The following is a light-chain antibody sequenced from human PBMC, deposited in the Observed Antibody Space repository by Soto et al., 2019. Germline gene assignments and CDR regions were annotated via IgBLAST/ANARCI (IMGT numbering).Light chain of an antibody. CDR1: QTISSW. Sequence: DIQMTQSPSTLSASVGDRVTITCRASQTISSWLAWYQHKPGKAPNLLIYKASSLESGVPSRFSGSGSGTEFTLTIRSLQPDDFATYYCQNYNSYSGTFGQGTKLEIK. CDR2: KAS. J-gene: IGKJ2*02. V-gene: IGKV1-5*03. CDR3: QNYNSYSGT.